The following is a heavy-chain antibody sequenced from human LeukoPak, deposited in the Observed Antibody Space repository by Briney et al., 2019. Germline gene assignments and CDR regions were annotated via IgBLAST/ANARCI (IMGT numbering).Heavy chain of an antibody. CDR3: AREWWGYDVLTGDNWFDP. CDR1: GYPFTTYG. D-gene: IGHD3-9*01. J-gene: IGHJ5*02. CDR2: ISTYNGDT. V-gene: IGHV1-18*01. Sequence: GASVKVSCKASGYPFTTYGISWVRQAPGQGLEWMGWISTYNGDTNYAQKFQGRVTMITDTSTSTAYIELRSLTSDDTAAYYCAREWWGYDVLTGDNWFDPWGQGTLVTVSS.